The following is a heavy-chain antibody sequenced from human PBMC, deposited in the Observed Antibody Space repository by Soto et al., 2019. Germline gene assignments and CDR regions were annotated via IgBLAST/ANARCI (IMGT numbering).Heavy chain of an antibody. CDR2: ISFNGINT. Sequence: QVQLVESGGGVVQPGRSPRLSCAGSGFTFSDYAMHWVRQAPGRGPEWLALISFNGINTYYADSVKGRFTISRDNSKNTLFLQMNTLRAEDTAVYYCARDVSGFEYFDFWGQGTLVTVSS. CDR1: GFTFSDYA. D-gene: IGHD3-9*01. V-gene: IGHV3-30-3*01. J-gene: IGHJ4*02. CDR3: ARDVSGFEYFDF.